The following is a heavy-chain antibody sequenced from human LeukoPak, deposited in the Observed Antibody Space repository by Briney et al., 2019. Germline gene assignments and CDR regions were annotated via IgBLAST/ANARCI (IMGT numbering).Heavy chain of an antibody. CDR2: IIPIFGTA. D-gene: IGHD5-18*01. CDR3: ARERFADTAMVTVFDY. Sequence: SVKVSCKASGGTFSSYAISWVRQAPGQGLEWMGGIIPIFGTANYAQKFRGRVTITTDESTSTAYMELSSLRSEDTAVYYCARERFADTAMVTVFDYWGQGTLVTVSS. CDR1: GGTFSSYA. V-gene: IGHV1-69*05. J-gene: IGHJ4*02.